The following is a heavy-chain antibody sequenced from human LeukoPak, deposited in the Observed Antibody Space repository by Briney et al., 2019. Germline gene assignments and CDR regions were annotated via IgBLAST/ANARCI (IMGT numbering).Heavy chain of an antibody. CDR2: ISSNGGNT. CDR3: AKDLLGYCSSTSCSPFDP. J-gene: IGHJ5*02. CDR1: GFIFSSHA. Sequence: GGSLRLSCAASGFIFSSHAMSWVRQAPGKGLEWVSAISSNGGNTYYADSVKGRFTISRDNSKNTLYLQMNSLRAEDTAVYYCAKDLLGYCSSTSCSPFDPWGQGTLVTVSS. V-gene: IGHV3-23*01. D-gene: IGHD2-2*01.